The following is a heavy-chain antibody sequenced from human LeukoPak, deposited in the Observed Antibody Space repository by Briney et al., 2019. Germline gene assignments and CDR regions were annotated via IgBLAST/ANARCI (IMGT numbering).Heavy chain of an antibody. CDR3: ARGQLRFLEWLSFNLFDP. J-gene: IGHJ5*02. V-gene: IGHV4-61*02. D-gene: IGHD3-3*01. CDR2: IYTSGST. CDR1: GGSISSGSYY. Sequence: SETLSLTCTVSGGSISSGSYYWSWIRQPAGKGLEWIVRIYTSGSTNYNPSLKSRVTISVDTSKNQFSLKLSSVTAADTAVYYCARGQLRFLEWLSFNLFDPWGQGTLVTVSS.